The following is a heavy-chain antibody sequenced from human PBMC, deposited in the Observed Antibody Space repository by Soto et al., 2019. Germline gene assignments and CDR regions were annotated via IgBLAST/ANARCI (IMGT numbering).Heavy chain of an antibody. Sequence: QITLKESGPTLVKPTQPLTLTCTFSGFSLSTSGVGVGWIRQPPGEVLEWLALIYWDDDKRYSPSLKSRLTITKDTSKNQVVLTMTIMDPVYTGTYSCAHRQPTYYDFWSGYPSCSQAMDVWGNGTTVTVSS. CDR2: IYWDDDK. CDR1: GFSLSTSGVG. D-gene: IGHD3-3*01. V-gene: IGHV2-5*02. CDR3: AHRQPTYYDFWSGYPSCSQAMDV. J-gene: IGHJ6*03.